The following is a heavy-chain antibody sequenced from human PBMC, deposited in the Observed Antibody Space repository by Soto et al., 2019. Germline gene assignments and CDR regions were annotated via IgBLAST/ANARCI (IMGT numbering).Heavy chain of an antibody. CDR2: INRSSSYI. CDR1: GFTFNSYS. J-gene: IGHJ4*02. CDR3: ARGITMVRGGPYFDY. V-gene: IGHV3-21*01. D-gene: IGHD3-10*01. Sequence: EVQLVESGGGLVKPGGSLRLSCAASGFTFNSYSMNWVRQAPGKGLDWVSSINRSSSYIYYADSVMGRFTISRDNAKNSLYLQMNCLRAEDTAVYYCARGITMVRGGPYFDYWGQGTLVTVSS.